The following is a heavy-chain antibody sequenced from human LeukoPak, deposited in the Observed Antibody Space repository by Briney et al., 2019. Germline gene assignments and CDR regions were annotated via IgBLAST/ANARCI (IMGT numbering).Heavy chain of an antibody. CDR2: IWYDGSNK. J-gene: IGHJ6*02. Sequence: SGGSLRLSCAASGFTFSSYGMHWVRQAPGKGLEWVAVIWYDGSNKYYADSVKGRFTISRDNSKNTLYLQMNSLRAEDTAVYYCARPNYYDSRAHYYYGMDVWGQGTTVTVSS. CDR3: ARPNYYDSRAHYYYGMDV. V-gene: IGHV3-33*01. D-gene: IGHD3-22*01. CDR1: GFTFSSYG.